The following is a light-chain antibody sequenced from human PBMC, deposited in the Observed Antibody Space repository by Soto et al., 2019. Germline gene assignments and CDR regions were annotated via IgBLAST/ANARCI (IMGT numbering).Light chain of an antibody. J-gene: IGKJ1*01. V-gene: IGKV3-20*01. CDR2: GAS. CDR1: QSVSNNY. Sequence: EIVLTQAPGTLAMSPLERATLSCSASQSVSNNYLAWYQQKPGQAPRLLIYGASNRATGIPDRFSGSGSGTDFTLTISRLEPEDFTVYYCQQYNKWPLTFGQGTKVDI. CDR3: QQYNKWPLT.